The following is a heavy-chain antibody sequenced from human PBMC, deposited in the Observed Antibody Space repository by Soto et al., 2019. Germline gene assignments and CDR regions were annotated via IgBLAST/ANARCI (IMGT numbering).Heavy chain of an antibody. CDR2: IYYSGSN. CDR3: ARGYGDLRDYYYYYMDV. J-gene: IGHJ6*03. V-gene: IGHV4-31*03. CDR1: GGSISSGGYY. Sequence: QVQLQESGPGLVKPSQTLSLTCTVSGGSISSGGYYWSWIRQHPGKGLEWIGYIYYSGSNYYNPSLKSRVNISVDKSKNQFALKLSSVTAADTAVYYCARGYGDLRDYYYYYMDVWGKGTTVAVSS. D-gene: IGHD3-10*01.